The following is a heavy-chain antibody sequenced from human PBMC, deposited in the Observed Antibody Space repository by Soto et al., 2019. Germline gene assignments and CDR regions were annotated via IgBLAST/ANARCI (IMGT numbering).Heavy chain of an antibody. CDR1: GFTFDDYA. Sequence: PGGSLRLSCAASGFTFDDYAMHWVRQAPGKGLEWVGRIKSKTDGGTTDYAAPVKGRFTISRDDSKNTLYLQMNSLKTEDTAVYYCTTLSYDSMYNWFDPWGQGTLVTVSS. V-gene: IGHV3-15*07. CDR2: IKSKTDGGTT. D-gene: IGHD3-22*01. CDR3: TTLSYDSMYNWFDP. J-gene: IGHJ5*02.